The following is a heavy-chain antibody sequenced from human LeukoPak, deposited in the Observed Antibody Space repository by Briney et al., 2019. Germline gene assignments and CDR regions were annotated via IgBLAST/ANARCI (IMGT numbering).Heavy chain of an antibody. CDR1: GYTFTDYY. Sequence: ASVKVSCKASGYTFTDYYMHWVRQAPGQGLEWMGWINPNSGGTNYAQKFQGRVTMTTDTSISTAYMEVSRLRSDDTAVYYCARHSTPGTNLNWFDPWGQGTLVTVSS. V-gene: IGHV1-2*02. CDR3: ARHSTPGTNLNWFDP. J-gene: IGHJ5*02. D-gene: IGHD1-1*01. CDR2: INPNSGGT.